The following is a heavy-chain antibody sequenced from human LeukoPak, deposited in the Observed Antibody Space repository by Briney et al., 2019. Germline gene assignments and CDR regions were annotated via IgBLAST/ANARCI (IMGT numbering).Heavy chain of an antibody. CDR3: ARVFQGAARNYYGMDV. J-gene: IGHJ6*02. CDR1: GYTFTSYG. CDR2: ISAYNGNT. D-gene: IGHD1-26*01. V-gene: IGHV1-18*01. Sequence: ASVKVSCKASGYTFTSYGISWVRQAPGQGLEWTGWISAYNGNTNYAQKLQGRVTMTTDTSTSTAYMELRSLRSDDTAVYYCARVFQGAARNYYGMDVWGQGTTVTVSS.